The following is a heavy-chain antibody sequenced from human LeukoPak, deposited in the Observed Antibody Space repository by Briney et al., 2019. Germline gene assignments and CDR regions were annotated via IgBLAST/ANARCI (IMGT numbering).Heavy chain of an antibody. J-gene: IGHJ3*02. CDR1: GFTLSSFG. D-gene: IGHD3-22*01. V-gene: IGHV3-30*03. CDR3: ATYYDSSGYWWAFDI. CDR2: ISYDGSNK. Sequence: PGGSLRLSCAASGFTLSSFGMHRVRQAPGKGLGWVAVISYDGSNKYYADSVKGRFTISRDNSKNTLYLQMNSLRAEDTAVYYCATYYDSSGYWWAFDIWGQGTMVTVSS.